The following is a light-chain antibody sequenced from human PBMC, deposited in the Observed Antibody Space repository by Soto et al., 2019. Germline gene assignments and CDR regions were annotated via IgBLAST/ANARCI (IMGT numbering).Light chain of an antibody. Sequence: EIVLTQSTACLSLSPGERATVSCRASQSVDSYLVWYQQKPGQAPRLLIFGASNRATGIPARFSGSGSGTDFTLTINSLEPEDFAVYYCQQYDNWPPFTFGPGAEVDIK. CDR2: GAS. J-gene: IGKJ3*01. CDR1: QSVDSY. CDR3: QQYDNWPPFT. V-gene: IGKV3-11*01.